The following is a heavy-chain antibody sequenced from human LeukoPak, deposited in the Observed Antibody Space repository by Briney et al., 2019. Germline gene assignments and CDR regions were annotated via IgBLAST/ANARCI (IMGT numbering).Heavy chain of an antibody. CDR1: GYSISSGYY. CDR3: VRGGYSYGYGLGLLDY. Sequence: SETLSLTCIVSGYSISSGYYWGWIRQAPGKGLDWIGNIYHSGSTYYNPSLKSRVTISVDTSKNQFSLKLSSVTAADTAVYYCVRGGYSYGYGLGLLDYWGQGSLVTVSS. D-gene: IGHD5-18*01. J-gene: IGHJ4*02. V-gene: IGHV4-38-2*02. CDR2: IYHSGST.